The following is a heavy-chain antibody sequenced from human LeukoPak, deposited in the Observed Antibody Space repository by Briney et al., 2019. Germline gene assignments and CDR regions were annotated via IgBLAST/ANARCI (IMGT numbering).Heavy chain of an antibody. Sequence: SETLSLTCNVSGGFINDYYWSWIRQPPGKGLEWIGYIYYSGSTNYNPSLKSRVTIPVDTSKNRFSLKLSSVTAADTAVYYCARATPTYYDILTGYYWWFDPWGQGTLVTVSS. J-gene: IGHJ5*02. CDR1: GGFINDYY. CDR3: ARATPTYYDILTGYYWWFDP. CDR2: IYYSGST. V-gene: IGHV4-59*01. D-gene: IGHD3-9*01.